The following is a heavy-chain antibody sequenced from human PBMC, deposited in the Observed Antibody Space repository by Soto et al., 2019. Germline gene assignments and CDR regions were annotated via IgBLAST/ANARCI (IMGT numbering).Heavy chain of an antibody. CDR1: GFTFSSYA. CDR3: ARGDYYVWGSFTS. CDR2: ISYDGSNK. D-gene: IGHD3-16*01. J-gene: IGHJ4*02. V-gene: IGHV3-30-3*01. Sequence: PGGSLRLSCAASGFTFSSYAVHWVRQAPGKGLEWVAVISYDGSNKYYADSVKGRFTISRDNSKNTLYLQMNSLRAEDTAVYYCARGDYYVWGSFTSWGQGTLVTVSS.